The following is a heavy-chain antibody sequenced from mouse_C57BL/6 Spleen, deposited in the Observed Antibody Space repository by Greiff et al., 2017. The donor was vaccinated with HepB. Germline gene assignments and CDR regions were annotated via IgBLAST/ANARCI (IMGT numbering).Heavy chain of an antibody. CDR2: IDPSDSYT. CDR3: ARNWDEDGY. Sequence: QVQLQQPGAELVKPGASVKLSCKASGYTFTSYWMQWVKQRPGQGLEWIGEIDPSDSYTNYHQKFKGKATLTVDTSSSTAYMQLSSLTSEDSAVYYCARNWDEDGYWGQGTTLTVSS. CDR1: GYTFTSYW. J-gene: IGHJ2*01. V-gene: IGHV1-50*01. D-gene: IGHD4-1*01.